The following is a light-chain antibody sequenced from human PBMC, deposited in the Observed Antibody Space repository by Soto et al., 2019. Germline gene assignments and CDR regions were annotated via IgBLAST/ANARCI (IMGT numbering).Light chain of an antibody. CDR1: SSDVGGYNY. CDR3: FSYAGSYTPWV. V-gene: IGLV2-11*01. CDR2: DVS. Sequence: QSALTQPRSVSGSPGQSVTISCTGTSSDVGGYNYVSWYQQHPGKAPKRMIYDVSKRPSGVPDRFSGSKSGNTASLTISGLQAEDEADYYCFSYAGSYTPWVFGGGTKLTVL. J-gene: IGLJ2*01.